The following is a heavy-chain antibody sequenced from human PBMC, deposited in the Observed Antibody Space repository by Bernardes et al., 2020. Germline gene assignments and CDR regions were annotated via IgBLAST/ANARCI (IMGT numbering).Heavy chain of an antibody. CDR1: GGSISSSSYY. J-gene: IGHJ6*04. V-gene: IGHV4-39*01. CDR3: ARSTATVTIMGYYGMDV. CDR2: IYYSGST. D-gene: IGHD4-17*01. Sequence: SETLSLTCTVSGGSISSSSYYWGWIRQPPGKGLEWIGSIYYSGSTYYNPSLKSRVTISVDTSKNQFSLKLSSVTAADTAVYYCARSTATVTIMGYYGMDVWGKGTTVTVSS.